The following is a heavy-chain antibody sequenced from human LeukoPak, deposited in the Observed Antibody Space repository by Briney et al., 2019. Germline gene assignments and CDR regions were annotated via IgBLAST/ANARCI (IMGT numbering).Heavy chain of an antibody. Sequence: GGSLRLSCAASGFTFSTFAMIWVRQPPGKGLEWVPSIFPSGGEIHYADSVRGRFTISRDNAKNSLYLQMNSLRAEDTAVYYCAGFDSSGYYSLIDAFDIWGQGTMVTVSS. D-gene: IGHD3-22*01. CDR3: AGFDSSGYYSLIDAFDI. CDR2: IFPSGGEI. V-gene: IGHV3-23*01. CDR1: GFTFSTFA. J-gene: IGHJ3*02.